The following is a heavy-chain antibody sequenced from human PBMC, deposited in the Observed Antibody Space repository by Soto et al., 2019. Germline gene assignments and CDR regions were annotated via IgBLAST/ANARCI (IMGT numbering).Heavy chain of an antibody. CDR2: IWYDGSNK. D-gene: IGHD3-9*01. CDR1: GFTFSSYG. CDR3: ARDASGYLGPFDY. V-gene: IGHV3-33*01. J-gene: IGHJ4*02. Sequence: QVQLVESGGGVVQPGRSLRLSCAASGFTFSSYGMHWVRQAPGKGLEWVAVIWYDGSNKYYADSVKGRFTISRDNSKNTLYLQMNSLRAEDTAVYYCARDASGYLGPFDYWGQGTLVAVSS.